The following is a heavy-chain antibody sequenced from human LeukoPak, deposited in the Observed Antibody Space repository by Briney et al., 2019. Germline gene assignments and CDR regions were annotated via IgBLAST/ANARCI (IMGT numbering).Heavy chain of an antibody. J-gene: IGHJ6*02. CDR1: GFTFSIYW. CDR2: IKQDGSEK. CDR3: ARDGDIVVVPAADPDYYYGMDV. D-gene: IGHD2-2*01. Sequence: GGSLRLSCAASGFTFSIYWMSWVRQAPGKGLEWVANIKQDGSEKYYVDSVKGRFTISRDNAKNSLYLQMNSLRAEDTAVYYCARDGDIVVVPAADPDYYYGMDVWGQGTTVTVSS. V-gene: IGHV3-7*01.